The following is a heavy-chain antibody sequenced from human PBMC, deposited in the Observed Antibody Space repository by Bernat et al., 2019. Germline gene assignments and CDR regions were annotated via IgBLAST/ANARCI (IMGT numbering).Heavy chain of an antibody. V-gene: IGHV3-33*01. CDR3: ARSIQSFDI. Sequence: VQLVESGGGVVQPGRSLRLSCAASGFTFSSYGMHWVRQAPGKGLEWVAVIWYDGSNKYYADSVKGRFTISRDNSKNTLYLQMNSLRAEDTAVYYCARSIQSFDIWGQGTMVTVSS. CDR1: GFTFSSYG. D-gene: IGHD4-11*01. CDR2: IWYDGSNK. J-gene: IGHJ3*02.